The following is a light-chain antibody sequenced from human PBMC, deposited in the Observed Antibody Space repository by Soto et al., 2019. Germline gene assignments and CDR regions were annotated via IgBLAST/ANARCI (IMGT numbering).Light chain of an antibody. CDR2: DAS. J-gene: IGKJ1*01. Sequence: ETVLTQSPGTLSLSPGDRATLSCRASQSVTGRSLAWYQQKPGQAPRLLISDASTRASGIPDRFSGSGSGTDFTLTISRLEPEDFAVYYCQQYGTAPRTFGQGTKVEIK. CDR1: QSVTGRS. V-gene: IGKV3-20*01. CDR3: QQYGTAPRT.